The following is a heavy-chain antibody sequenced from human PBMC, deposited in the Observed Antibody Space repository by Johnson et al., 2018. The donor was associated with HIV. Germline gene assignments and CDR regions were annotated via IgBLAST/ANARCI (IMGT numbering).Heavy chain of an antibody. J-gene: IGHJ3*02. CDR3: AREGLQAFDI. Sequence: QVQLVESGGGVVQPGRSLRLSCAASGFTFSNFGIYWVRQAPGKGLEWVAFIRYDGSNKYYADSVKGRFTISRDNSKNTLYLQMNSLRAEDTAVYYCAREGLQAFDIWGQGTMVTVSS. V-gene: IGHV3-33*08. CDR2: IRYDGSNK. D-gene: IGHD2-21*02. CDR1: GFTFSNFG.